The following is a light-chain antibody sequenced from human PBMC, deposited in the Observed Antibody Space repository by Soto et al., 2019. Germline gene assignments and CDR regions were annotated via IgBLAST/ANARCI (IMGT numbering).Light chain of an antibody. V-gene: IGKV1-5*01. CDR3: QQYNSYHMYT. J-gene: IGKJ2*01. CDR1: QSISSW. CDR2: DAS. Sequence: DIQMTQSPSTLSASVGDRVTITCRASQSISSWLARYQQKPGKAPKLLIYDASSLESGVPSRFSGSGSGTEFTLTISSLQPDDFATYYCQQYNSYHMYTFGQGTKLEIK.